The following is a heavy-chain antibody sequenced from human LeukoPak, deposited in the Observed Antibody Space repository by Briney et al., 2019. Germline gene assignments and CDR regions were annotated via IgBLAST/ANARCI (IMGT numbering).Heavy chain of an antibody. Sequence: SVKVSCKASGGTFSSYTISWVRQAPGQGLEWMGRIIPILGIANYAQKFQGRVTITADKSTSTAYMELSSLRSEDTAVYYCATVYYDFWSGDTTLGMDVWGKGTTVTVSS. V-gene: IGHV1-69*02. D-gene: IGHD3-3*01. CDR3: ATVYYDFWSGDTTLGMDV. CDR2: IIPILGIA. CDR1: GGTFSSYT. J-gene: IGHJ6*04.